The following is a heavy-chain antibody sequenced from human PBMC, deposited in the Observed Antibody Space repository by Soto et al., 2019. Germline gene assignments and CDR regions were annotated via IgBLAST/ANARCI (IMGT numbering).Heavy chain of an antibody. V-gene: IGHV3-48*01. CDR2: ISSSSSTI. CDR1: GFTFSSYS. Sequence: LRLSCAASGFTFSSYSMNWVRQAPGKGLEWVSYISSSSSTIYYADSVKGRFTISRDNAKNSLYLQMNSLRAEDTAVYYCAVVPAANGHYGMDVWGQGTTVTV. J-gene: IGHJ6*02. CDR3: AVVPAANGHYGMDV. D-gene: IGHD2-2*01.